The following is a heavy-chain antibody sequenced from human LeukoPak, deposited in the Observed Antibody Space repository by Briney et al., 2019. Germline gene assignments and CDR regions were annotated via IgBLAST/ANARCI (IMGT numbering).Heavy chain of an antibody. CDR3: AKGRGVVGTSTPDY. D-gene: IGHD1-26*01. CDR2: ITNNGDNT. CDR1: GFTFGPYA. V-gene: IGHV3-23*01. Sequence: GGSLRLSCAASGFTFGPYAMSWVRQARERGLEWVSSITNNGDNTYYADSVKGRFTISRDNSKNTLYLQMNSLRAEDTAIFYCAKGRGVVGTSTPDYWGQGTLVTVSS. J-gene: IGHJ4*02.